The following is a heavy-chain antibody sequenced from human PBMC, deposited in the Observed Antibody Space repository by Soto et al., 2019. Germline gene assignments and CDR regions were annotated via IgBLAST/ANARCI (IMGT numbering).Heavy chain of an antibody. CDR2: ISAYNGHT. Sequence: GASVKVTCKASGYTFTTYGSRWVRQAPGQGLEWMGWISAYNGHTNYAPKFQGRVTMTTDTSTTTAYMDLRSLRSDDTAVYYCARDGFYSSSLNDYWGQGTLVTVSS. J-gene: IGHJ4*02. CDR3: ARDGFYSSSLNDY. CDR1: GYTFTTYG. D-gene: IGHD6-6*01. V-gene: IGHV1-18*01.